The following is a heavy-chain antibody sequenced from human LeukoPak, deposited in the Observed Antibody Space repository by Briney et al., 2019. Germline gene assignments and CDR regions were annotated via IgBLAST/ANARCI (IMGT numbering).Heavy chain of an antibody. V-gene: IGHV3-21*01. Sequence: PGGSLRLSCAASGFTFSSYSMNWVRQAPGKGLEWVSPITSSSSYIYYADSVKGRFTISRDNAKSSLYLQMNSLRAEDTALYYCARHRTASDYWGQGTLVTVSS. CDR3: ARHRTASDY. CDR1: GFTFSSYS. J-gene: IGHJ4*02. CDR2: ITSSSSYI. D-gene: IGHD3-16*02.